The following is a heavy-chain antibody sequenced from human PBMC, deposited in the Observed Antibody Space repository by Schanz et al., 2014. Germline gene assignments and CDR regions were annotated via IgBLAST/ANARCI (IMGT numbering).Heavy chain of an antibody. CDR2: ISSGGGST. CDR1: GFSVGNKY. Sequence: EEQLVESGGGLVKPGGSLRLSCAASGFSVGNKYMNWVRQAPGKGLEWVSSISSGGGSTYYADSVKGRFTMSRDNAKNSLYLEMNSLRAEDTALYYCARDRRNADLDYWGQGTLVTVSS. J-gene: IGHJ4*02. V-gene: IGHV3-48*01. CDR3: ARDRRNADLDY. D-gene: IGHD1-1*01.